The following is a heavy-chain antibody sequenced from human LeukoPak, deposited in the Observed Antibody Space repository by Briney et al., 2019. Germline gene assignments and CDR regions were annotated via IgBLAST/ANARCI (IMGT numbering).Heavy chain of an antibody. CDR2: IKEDGSEK. CDR1: GFTFGNYW. V-gene: IGHV3-7*01. CDR3: AGRIFDI. J-gene: IGHJ3*02. Sequence: GGPLRLSCAGYGFTFGNYWMAWFRQAPGKGLDWVGYIKEDGSEKYYLDSLEGRLTISRDNAKPSVYFTRNSLRAEATAGFYCAGRIFDIWGQGRMVTVSS.